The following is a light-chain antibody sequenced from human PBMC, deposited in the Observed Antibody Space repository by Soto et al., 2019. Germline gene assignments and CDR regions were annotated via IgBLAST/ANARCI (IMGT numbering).Light chain of an antibody. Sequence: IVLTQSPATLSVSPGGRATLSCRASQSISDTLAWYQQKPGQAPRLLIYSASRGATGFPARFSGSGSGTDFTLTISSLQSEDFAVYYCQQYGGSPRTFGQGTKVDIK. V-gene: IGKV3-15*01. CDR3: QQYGGSPRT. CDR2: SAS. CDR1: QSISDT. J-gene: IGKJ1*01.